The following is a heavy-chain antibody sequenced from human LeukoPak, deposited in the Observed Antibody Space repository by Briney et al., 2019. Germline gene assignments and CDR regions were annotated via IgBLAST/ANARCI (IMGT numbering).Heavy chain of an antibody. CDR1: GGSFSGYY. J-gene: IGHJ3*02. D-gene: IGHD3-22*01. Sequence: SETLSLTCAVYGGSFSGYYWSWIRQPPGKGLEWIGYIYYSGSTNYNPSLKSRVTISVDTSKNQFSLKLSSVTAADTAVYYCARGYYDSSGHSDAFDIWGQGTMVTVSS. V-gene: IGHV4-59*01. CDR3: ARGYYDSSGHSDAFDI. CDR2: IYYSGST.